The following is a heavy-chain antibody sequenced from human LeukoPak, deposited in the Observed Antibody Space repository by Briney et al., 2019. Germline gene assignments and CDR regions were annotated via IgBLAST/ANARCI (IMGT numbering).Heavy chain of an antibody. Sequence: ASVKVSCKASGYTFTSYYMHWVRQAPGPGLEWMGIINPSGGSTSYAQKFQGRVTMTRDTSTSTVYMELSSLRSEDTAVYYCARDLSVYSSSWYYFDYWGQGTLVTVSS. CDR3: ARDLSVYSSSWYYFDY. CDR2: INPSGGST. CDR1: GYTFTSYY. V-gene: IGHV1-46*01. J-gene: IGHJ4*02. D-gene: IGHD6-13*01.